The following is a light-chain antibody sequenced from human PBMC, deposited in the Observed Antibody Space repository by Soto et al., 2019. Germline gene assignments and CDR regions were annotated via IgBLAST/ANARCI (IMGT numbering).Light chain of an antibody. Sequence: DIQMTQSPSTLSASVGDRVTITCRASQSISHWLAWYQQKPGKVPTVLIFQASVLESGVPSRFSGSGARTEFTLTISSLQPDDFATYYCQHYSSYPITFGGGTKVEMK. CDR1: QSISHW. V-gene: IGKV1-5*03. CDR3: QHYSSYPIT. J-gene: IGKJ4*01. CDR2: QAS.